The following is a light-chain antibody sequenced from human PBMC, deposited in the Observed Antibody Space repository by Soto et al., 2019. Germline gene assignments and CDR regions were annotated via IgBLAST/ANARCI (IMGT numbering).Light chain of an antibody. V-gene: IGLV6-57*03. J-gene: IGLJ2*01. Sequence: NFMLTQPHSVSESPGKTVTISCTRSSGSIASNYLQWYQQRPGSAPTTVIYEDNQRPSGVPVRFSGSIDSSSNSASLTISGLKTEDEADYYCQSYDSSIYVVFGGGTKVTVL. CDR2: EDN. CDR1: SGSIASNY. CDR3: QSYDSSIYVV.